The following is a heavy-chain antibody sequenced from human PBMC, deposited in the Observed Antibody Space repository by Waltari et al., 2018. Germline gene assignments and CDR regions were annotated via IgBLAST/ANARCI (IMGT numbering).Heavy chain of an antibody. Sequence: EVQLVESGGGLVKPGGSLRLSCAASGFTFSSYSMNWLRQTPGRGLEWLSSVSSTSIFIHYADSVRGRFTISRDNAKNSLYLQMDSLRVEDTAVYYCARDLAPATIMARWFDPCGQGT. CDR1: GFTFSSYS. CDR3: ARDLAPATIMARWFDP. V-gene: IGHV3-21*02. J-gene: IGHJ5*02. CDR2: VSSTSIFI. D-gene: IGHD5-12*01.